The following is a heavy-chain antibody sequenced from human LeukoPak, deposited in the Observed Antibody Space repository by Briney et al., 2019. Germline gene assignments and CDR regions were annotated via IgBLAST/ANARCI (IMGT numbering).Heavy chain of an antibody. J-gene: IGHJ4*02. D-gene: IGHD3-22*01. V-gene: IGHV3-23*01. CDR2: ISESGGET. CDR3: AKGIDSTGYYTFDY. CDR1: GFIFNNYA. Sequence: GGSLRLSCAASGFIFNNYAMSWVRQAPGKGLEWVSAISESGGETYHADSVKGRFTISRDTSKSTLYLQLNGLRAEDTAIYYCAKGIDSTGYYTFDYWGQGTLVTVSS.